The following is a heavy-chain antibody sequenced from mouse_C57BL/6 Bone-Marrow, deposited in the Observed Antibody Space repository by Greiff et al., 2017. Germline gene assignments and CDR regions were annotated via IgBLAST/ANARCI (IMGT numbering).Heavy chain of an antibody. Sequence: EVMLLESGADLVKPGASLKLSCAASGFTFSSYGMSWVRQTPDKRLEWVATISSGGGYTYYPDSVKGKFTMSRDNAKNTPYMQMSSLKSEDTAMYYCARTTTVVYYAMDYWGQGTSVTVSS. CDR1: GFTFSSYG. CDR3: ARTTTVVYYAMDY. V-gene: IGHV5-6*01. D-gene: IGHD1-1*01. J-gene: IGHJ4*01. CDR2: ISSGGGYT.